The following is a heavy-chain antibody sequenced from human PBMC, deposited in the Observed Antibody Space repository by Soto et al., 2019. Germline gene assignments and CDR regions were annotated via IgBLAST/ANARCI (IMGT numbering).Heavy chain of an antibody. D-gene: IGHD3-3*01. CDR3: ARDILGGSYDFSH. Sequence: GGSLRLSCAVSGFTVSGYSFNWVRQAPGRGLEWVSFIGSTGSDTHYADSVKGRFTISRDSSKNTLYLQMNSLRAEDTAVYHCARDILGGSYDFSHGGQGTLVTVSS. CDR1: GFTVSGYS. J-gene: IGHJ1*01. V-gene: IGHV3-48*01. CDR2: IGSTGSDT.